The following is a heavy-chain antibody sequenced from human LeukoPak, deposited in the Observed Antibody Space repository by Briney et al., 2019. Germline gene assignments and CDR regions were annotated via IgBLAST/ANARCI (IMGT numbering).Heavy chain of an antibody. CDR1: GFTVSSND. CDR2: IYSGGST. Sequence: GGSLRLSCEASGFTVSSNDMSWVRQAPGKGLEWVSLIYSGGSTYYADSAKGRFTISRDNSKNTLYLQMNSLRAEDTAIYYCAREPKGTFGPEDYWGQGTLVTVSS. D-gene: IGHD3-3*02. V-gene: IGHV3-66*01. J-gene: IGHJ4*02. CDR3: AREPKGTFGPEDY.